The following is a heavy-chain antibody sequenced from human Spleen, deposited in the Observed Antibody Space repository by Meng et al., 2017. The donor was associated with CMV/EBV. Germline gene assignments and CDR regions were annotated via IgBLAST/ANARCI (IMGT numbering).Heavy chain of an antibody. CDR3: ARVYCSSTSCYTNDY. CDR2: ISVYNGNT. CDR1: GYTFTSYG. D-gene: IGHD2-2*01. Sequence: SGYTFTSYGISWVRQAPGQGLEWMGWISVYNGNTNYAQKLQGRVTMTTDTSTSTAYMELRSLRSDDTAVYYCARVYCSSTSCYTNDYWGQGTLVTVSS. V-gene: IGHV1-18*01. J-gene: IGHJ4*02.